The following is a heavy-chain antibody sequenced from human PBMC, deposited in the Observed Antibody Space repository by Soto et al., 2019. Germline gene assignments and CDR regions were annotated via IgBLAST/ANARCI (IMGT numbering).Heavy chain of an antibody. CDR3: EKDRYNWNDGGWFDP. CDR1: GFTFSSYA. J-gene: IGHJ5*02. D-gene: IGHD1-1*01. V-gene: IGHV3-23*01. CDR2: ISGSGGST. Sequence: EVQLLESGGGLVQPGGSLRLSCAASGFTFSSYAMSWVRQAPGKGLEWVSAISGSGGSTYYADSVKGRFTIARDNSESTLYLRMNSLRAEDTAVYYREKDRYNWNDGGWFDPWGQGTLVTVSS.